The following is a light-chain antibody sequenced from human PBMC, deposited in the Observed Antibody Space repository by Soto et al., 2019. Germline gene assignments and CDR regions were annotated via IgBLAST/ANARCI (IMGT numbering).Light chain of an antibody. J-gene: IGKJ5*01. Sequence: IQMTQSPSSLSASVGDRVTLTCRASQGIRNDLGWYQQKPGKAPKLLIYAASSLQGGVPSRFSGSGSGTDFTLTISSLQPEDFATYYCQQSYSTPQITFGQGTRLEIK. CDR2: AAS. CDR3: QQSYSTPQIT. V-gene: IGKV1-39*01. CDR1: QGIRND.